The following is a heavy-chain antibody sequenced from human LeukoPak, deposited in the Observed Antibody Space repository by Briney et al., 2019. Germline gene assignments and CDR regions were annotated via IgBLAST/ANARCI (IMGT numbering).Heavy chain of an antibody. V-gene: IGHV3-33*06. J-gene: IGHJ4*02. CDR3: AKSGNTAMVPRH. Sequence: TGGSLRLSCAASGFTFSNYGMHWVRQAPGKGLEWVAIIWYDGSNTYYADSVKGRFTISRDNSKNTLYLQMNSLRAEDTALYYCAKSGNTAMVPRHWGQGTLVTVSS. D-gene: IGHD5-18*01. CDR1: GFTFSNYG. CDR2: IWYDGSNT.